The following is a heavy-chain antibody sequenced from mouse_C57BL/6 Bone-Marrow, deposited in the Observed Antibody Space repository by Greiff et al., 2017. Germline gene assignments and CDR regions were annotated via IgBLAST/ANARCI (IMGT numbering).Heavy chain of an antibody. J-gene: IGHJ2*01. D-gene: IGHD5-1*01. Sequence: VQLQQSGAELVKPGASVKMSCTASGYTFTTYPIAWLKQNPGQSLEWIGNFHPYTDDTKYNEKFKGKATLTLEKSSNTVYLELIRLTSDDAAVYYCARSSTFFYYFDYGGKGTTLTVSS. V-gene: IGHV1-47*01. CDR3: ARSSTFFYYFDY. CDR1: GYTFTTYP. CDR2: FHPYTDDT.